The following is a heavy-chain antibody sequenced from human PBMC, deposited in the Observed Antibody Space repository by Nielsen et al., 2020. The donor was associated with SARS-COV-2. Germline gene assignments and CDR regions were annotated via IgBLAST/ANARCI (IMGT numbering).Heavy chain of an antibody. D-gene: IGHD6-19*01. Sequence: GGSLRLSCAASGFTFDDYAMHWVRQAPGKGLERVSGISWNSVSIDYADSVKGRFTISRDNAKSSLYLQMNSLRAEDTALYYCAKDSSGWKGVDYWGQGTLVTVSS. V-gene: IGHV3-9*01. J-gene: IGHJ4*02. CDR3: AKDSSGWKGVDY. CDR1: GFTFDDYA. CDR2: ISWNSVSI.